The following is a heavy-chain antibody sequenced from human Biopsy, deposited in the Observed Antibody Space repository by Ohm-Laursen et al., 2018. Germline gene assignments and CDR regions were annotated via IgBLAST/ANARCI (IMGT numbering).Heavy chain of an antibody. CDR2: INAKTGDT. Sequence: AATVKISCKTSGYTFSSSDINWVRQAPGQGLEWMGWINAKTGDTNYAQKFQGRVTMTRDTSISTAYVDLSSLRSDDTAVYYCTRGGYYYDSLAYYYWFDPWGQGTLVTVSS. J-gene: IGHJ5*02. D-gene: IGHD3-22*01. CDR3: TRGGYYYDSLAYYYWFDP. CDR1: GYTFSSSD. V-gene: IGHV1-2*02.